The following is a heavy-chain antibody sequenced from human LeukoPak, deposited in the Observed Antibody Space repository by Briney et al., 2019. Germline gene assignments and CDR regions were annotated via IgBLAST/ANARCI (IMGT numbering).Heavy chain of an antibody. CDR2: ISGSSGII. V-gene: IGHV3-48*01. CDR3: ARGPNSNWSGLDF. CDR1: GFTFNTYT. D-gene: IGHD6-6*01. Sequence: GGSLRLSCAASGFTFNTYTMNWVRQAPGKGLEWVSYISGSSGIIDYADSVRGRFTISRDNAKNSLYLQVNNLRAEDTAVYYCARGPNSNWSGLDFWGQGTLLTVSS. J-gene: IGHJ4*02.